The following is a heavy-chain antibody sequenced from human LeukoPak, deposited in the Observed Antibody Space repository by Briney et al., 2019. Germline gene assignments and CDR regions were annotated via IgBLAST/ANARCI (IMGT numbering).Heavy chain of an antibody. CDR3: ARQLYSSSWFDDY. CDR2: IKQDGSEK. V-gene: IGHV3-7*02. Sequence: PGGSLRLSCAASGFTFSSYSMNWVRQAPGKGLEWVANIKQDGSEKYYVDSVKGRFTISRDNAKNSLYLQMNSLRAEDTAVYYCARQLYSSSWFDDYWGQGTLVTVSS. J-gene: IGHJ4*02. CDR1: GFTFSSYS. D-gene: IGHD6-13*01.